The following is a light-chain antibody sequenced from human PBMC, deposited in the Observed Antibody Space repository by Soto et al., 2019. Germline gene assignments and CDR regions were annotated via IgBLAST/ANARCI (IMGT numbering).Light chain of an antibody. CDR1: SSDVVNDLL. CDR2: EGT. V-gene: IGLV2-23*01. CDR3: CSYAGSYTWV. Sequence: QSALTQPASVSGSPGQSITISCTGTSSDVVNDLLVSWYQQQPGKAPKLMIYEGTKRPAGVSDRFSGSKSGNTASLTISGLQAEDEADYYCCSYAGSYTWVFGGGTKLTVL. J-gene: IGLJ3*02.